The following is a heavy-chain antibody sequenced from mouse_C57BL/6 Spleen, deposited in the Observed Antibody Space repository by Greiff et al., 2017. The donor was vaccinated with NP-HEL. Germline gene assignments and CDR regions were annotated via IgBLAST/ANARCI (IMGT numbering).Heavy chain of an antibody. D-gene: IGHD2-3*01. CDR1: GFTFSSYT. CDR2: ISGGGGNT. CDR3: ARHDGYPYYFDY. J-gene: IGHJ2*01. V-gene: IGHV5-9*01. Sequence: EVNLVESGGGLVKPGGSLKLSCAASGFTFSSYTMSWVRQTPEKRLEWVATISGGGGNTYYPDSVKGRFTISRDNAKNTLYLQMSSLRSEDTALYYCARHDGYPYYFDYWGQGTTLTVSS.